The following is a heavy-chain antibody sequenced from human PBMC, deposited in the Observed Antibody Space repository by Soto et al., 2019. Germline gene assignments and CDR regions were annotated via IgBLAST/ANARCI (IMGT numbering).Heavy chain of an antibody. D-gene: IGHD4-17*01. CDR1: GFTVSSNY. Sequence: EVQLVESGGGLVQPGGSLRLSCAASGFTVSSNYMSWVRQAPGKGLEWVSVIYNGGSTYYADSVKGRFTISSDNSKNTLYLQLNSLRADDTAVYYCASFSTVKPLGSYYFDYWGQGTLVTVSS. CDR3: ASFSTVKPLGSYYFDY. J-gene: IGHJ4*02. V-gene: IGHV3-66*01. CDR2: IYNGGST.